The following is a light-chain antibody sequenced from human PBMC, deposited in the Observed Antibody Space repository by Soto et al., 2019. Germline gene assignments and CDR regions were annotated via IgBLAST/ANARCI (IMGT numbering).Light chain of an antibody. V-gene: IGLV1-40*01. CDR1: SSNIGAGFD. Sequence: QSVLTQPPLVSGAPGQRVTISCTGSSSNIGAGFDVHWYQQLPGTAPKLLIYGNSNRPSGVPDRFSGSKSGTLASLAITGLQAEDEADYYCQSSDSSLSGPRVFGGGTKLTVL. CDR3: QSSDSSLSGPRV. J-gene: IGLJ2*01. CDR2: GNS.